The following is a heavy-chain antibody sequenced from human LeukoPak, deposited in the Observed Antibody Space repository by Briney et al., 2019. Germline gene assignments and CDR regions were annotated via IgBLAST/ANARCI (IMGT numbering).Heavy chain of an antibody. Sequence: PSETLSLTCAVSGGSISTTDFDWAWIRQPPGQGLEWIATISSSGKTYYNPYLMSRVTISVDTSKNQFSLDVTSVTAADTALFYCARFKGGTGFDYWGRGSLVIVS. V-gene: IGHV4-39*01. CDR3: ARFKGGTGFDY. D-gene: IGHD1-26*01. CDR2: ISSSGKT. J-gene: IGHJ4*02. CDR1: GGSISTTDFD.